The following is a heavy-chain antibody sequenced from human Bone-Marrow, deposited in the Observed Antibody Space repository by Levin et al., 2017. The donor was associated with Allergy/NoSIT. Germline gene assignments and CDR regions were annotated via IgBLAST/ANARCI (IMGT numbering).Heavy chain of an antibody. CDR3: AKVALGGSYYYDGMDV. Sequence: GGSLRLSCAASGFTFSSYGMHWVRQAPGKGLEWVAVISYDGSNKYYADSVKGRFTISRDNSKNTLYLQMNSLRAEDTAVYYCAKVALGGSYYYDGMDVWGQGTTVTVSS. J-gene: IGHJ6*02. CDR1: GFTFSSYG. V-gene: IGHV3-30*18. CDR2: ISYDGSNK. D-gene: IGHD3-10*01.